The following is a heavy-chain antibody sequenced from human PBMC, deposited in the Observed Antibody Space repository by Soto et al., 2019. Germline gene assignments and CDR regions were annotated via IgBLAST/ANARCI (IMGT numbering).Heavy chain of an antibody. J-gene: IGHJ4*02. CDR3: ARDDDYEANGLDY. D-gene: IGHD4-17*01. V-gene: IGHV3-33*01. CDR2: IWNDGSRQ. CDR1: GFTFSRCG. Sequence: GGSLRLSCAVSGFTFSRCGMHWVRQAPGEGLEWVAVIWNDGSRQVYVDSVQGRFTISRDNSKNTLYLQMNSLRAEDTAVYYCARDDDYEANGLDYWGQGTLVTVSS.